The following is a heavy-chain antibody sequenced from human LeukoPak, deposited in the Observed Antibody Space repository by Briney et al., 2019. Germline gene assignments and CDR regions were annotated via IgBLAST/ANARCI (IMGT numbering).Heavy chain of an antibody. V-gene: IGHV1-8*02. J-gene: IGHJ4*02. CDR3: ARGRVVRGVILPFDY. Sequence: ASVKVSCKASGYTFTTYDIHWVRQASGQGLEWMGWMNPNSGNTGYAQKFQGRVTMTRNTSISTAYMELSSLRSEDTAVYYCARGRVVRGVILPFDYWGQGTLVTVSS. CDR1: GYTFTTYD. D-gene: IGHD3-10*01. CDR2: MNPNSGNT.